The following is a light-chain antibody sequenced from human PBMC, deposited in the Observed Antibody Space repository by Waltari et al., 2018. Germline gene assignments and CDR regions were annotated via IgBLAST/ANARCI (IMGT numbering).Light chain of an antibody. Sequence: EIVMTQSPATLSVYPGERATLSCRASQSVSNNLAWFQHKPGQAPRLLIYGASTRAAGIPARFSGSGSGADFTLTISSLQPDDFATYYCQQYNSYEWTFGQGTKVAIK. CDR2: GAS. CDR3: QQYNSYEWT. J-gene: IGKJ1*01. CDR1: QSVSNN. V-gene: IGKV3-15*01.